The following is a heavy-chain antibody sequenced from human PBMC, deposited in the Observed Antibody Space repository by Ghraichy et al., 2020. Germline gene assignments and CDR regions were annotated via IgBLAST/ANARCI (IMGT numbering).Heavy chain of an antibody. CDR3: ARAYKQWLLWIWFDP. CDR1: GGSFSGYY. D-gene: IGHD3-3*01. V-gene: IGHV4-34*01. CDR2: INHSGST. Sequence: SETLSLTCAVYGGSFSGYYWSWIRQPPGKGLEWIGEINHSGSTNYNPSLKSRVTISVDTSKNQFSLKLSSVTAADTAVYYCARAYKQWLLWIWFDPWGQGTLVTVSS. J-gene: IGHJ5*02.